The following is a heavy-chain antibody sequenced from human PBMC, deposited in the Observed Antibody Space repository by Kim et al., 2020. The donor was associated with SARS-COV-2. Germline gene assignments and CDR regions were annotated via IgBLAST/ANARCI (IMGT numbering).Heavy chain of an antibody. Sequence: GGSLRLSCAASGFTFSSYAMSWVRQAPGKGLEWVSAISGSGGSTYYADSVKGRFTISRDNSKNTLYLQMNSLRAEDTAVYYCAKGQENFGLGELSHDYWGQGTLVTVSS. CDR1: GFTFSSYA. CDR3: AKGQENFGLGELSHDY. CDR2: ISGSGGST. V-gene: IGHV3-23*01. J-gene: IGHJ4*02. D-gene: IGHD3-16*02.